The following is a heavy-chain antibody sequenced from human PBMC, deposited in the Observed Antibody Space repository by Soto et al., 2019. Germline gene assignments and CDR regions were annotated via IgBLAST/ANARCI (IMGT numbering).Heavy chain of an antibody. J-gene: IGHJ3*02. CDR2: ISYDGSNK. Sequence: QVQLVESGGGVVQPGRSLRLSCAASGFTFSSYAMHWVRQAPGKGLEGVAVISYDGSNKYYADSVKGRFTISRDNSKNTLYLQRNSLRAEDTAVYYCASAYKRWLQLRNDAFDIWGQGTMVTVSS. V-gene: IGHV3-30-3*01. CDR1: GFTFSSYA. D-gene: IGHD5-12*01. CDR3: ASAYKRWLQLRNDAFDI.